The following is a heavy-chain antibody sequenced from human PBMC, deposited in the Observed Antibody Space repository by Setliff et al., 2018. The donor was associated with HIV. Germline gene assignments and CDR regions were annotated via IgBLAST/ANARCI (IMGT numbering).Heavy chain of an antibody. D-gene: IGHD2-2*01. CDR1: GGSISSGSYY. CDR2: IYTSGST. Sequence: SETLSLTCTVSGGSISSGSYYWSWIRQPAGKGLEWIGRIYTSGSTNYNPSLKSRVTMSVDTSENQFSLKLSSVTAADTAVYYCARSLIVPAALGDYFDYWGQGTLVTVSS. CDR3: ARSLIVPAALGDYFDY. J-gene: IGHJ4*02. V-gene: IGHV4-61*02.